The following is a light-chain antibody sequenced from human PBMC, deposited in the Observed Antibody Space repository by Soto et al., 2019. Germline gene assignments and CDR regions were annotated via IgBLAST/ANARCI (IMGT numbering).Light chain of an antibody. CDR1: QGVSRK. V-gene: IGKV3-15*01. J-gene: IGKJ4*01. Sequence: DIVSTQYPANLSVAPGERVIFSCRASQGVSRKLAWYQHKPGQAPRLLISGASTGATGIPARFSGSGSGTEFTLTISSPQSEDCAIYYCQRYHTGPITLGGGTKVDI. CDR3: QRYHTGPIT. CDR2: GAS.